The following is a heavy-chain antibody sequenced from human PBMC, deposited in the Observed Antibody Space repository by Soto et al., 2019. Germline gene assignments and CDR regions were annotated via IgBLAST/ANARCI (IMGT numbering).Heavy chain of an antibody. D-gene: IGHD3-22*01. CDR1: GFTFSSYA. J-gene: IGHJ3*02. CDR3: VKDDYYDSSGLDAFDI. CDR2: ISSNGGST. Sequence: GGSLRLSCSASGFTFSSYAMHWVRQAPGKGLEYVSAISSNGGSTYYADSVKGRFTISRDNSKNTLYLQMSSLGAEDTAVYYCVKDDYYDSSGLDAFDIWGQGTMVTVSS. V-gene: IGHV3-64D*08.